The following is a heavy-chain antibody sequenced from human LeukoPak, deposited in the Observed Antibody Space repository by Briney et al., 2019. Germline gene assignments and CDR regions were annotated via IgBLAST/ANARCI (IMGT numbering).Heavy chain of an antibody. J-gene: IGHJ4*02. CDR3: ARGKRRFDY. CDR2: ISSSGFST. V-gene: IGHV3-11*01. CDR1: GFNFRYYY. Sequence: GGSVRLSCAASGFNFRYYYMLGLRPAPGKGVEGVSYISSSGFSTYYAGSVQGRFTISRDNARNSLYLQMNSLAPEDTALYYCARGKRRFDYWGQGTLVSVSS.